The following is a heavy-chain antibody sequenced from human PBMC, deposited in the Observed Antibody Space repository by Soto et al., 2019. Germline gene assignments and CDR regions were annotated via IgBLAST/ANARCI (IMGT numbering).Heavy chain of an antibody. CDR3: ARGTALIYGDYPGAGYFDF. J-gene: IGHJ4*02. Sequence: QLQLQESGPRLMKSSETLSLTCTVSGGSISSYYWRWIRQSPGRGLEWIGYVHYSGTTNYNPSLKSRVAMSLDSSKRQFSLTLNSVTAADTAVYYCARGTALIYGDYPGAGYFDFWGQGIQVTVSS. CDR2: VHYSGTT. CDR1: GGSISSYY. D-gene: IGHD4-17*01. V-gene: IGHV4-59*01.